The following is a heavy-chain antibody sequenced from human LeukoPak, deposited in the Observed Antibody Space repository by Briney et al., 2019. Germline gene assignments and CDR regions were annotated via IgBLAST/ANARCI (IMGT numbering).Heavy chain of an antibody. V-gene: IGHV3-49*04. D-gene: IGHD3-10*01. CDR2: MRSKAYGGTT. J-gene: IGHJ4*01. Sequence: PGGSLRLSCTGSGFTLGDYGMSWVRQAPGKGLEWVGFMRSKAYGGTTEYAASVKGRFTVSRDDSKSIAYLQMNSLKTEDTAVYYCARTGETMVRGVTMGFPIDYWGHGTLVTVSS. CDR1: GFTLGDYG. CDR3: ARTGETMVRGVTMGFPIDY.